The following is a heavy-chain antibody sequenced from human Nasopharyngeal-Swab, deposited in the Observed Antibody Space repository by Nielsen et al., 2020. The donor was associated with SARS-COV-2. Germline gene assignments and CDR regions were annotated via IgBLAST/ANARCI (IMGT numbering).Heavy chain of an antibody. D-gene: IGHD5-12*01. CDR3: ARDQYSGYDSSYYYYGMDV. CDR2: INPNSGGT. V-gene: IGHV1-2*02. J-gene: IGHJ6*02. Sequence: WARHAPGQGCVWMGWINPNSGGTNYAQKFQGRVTMTRDTSISTAYMELSRLRSDDTAAYYCARDQYSGYDSSYYYYGMDVWGQGTTVTVSS.